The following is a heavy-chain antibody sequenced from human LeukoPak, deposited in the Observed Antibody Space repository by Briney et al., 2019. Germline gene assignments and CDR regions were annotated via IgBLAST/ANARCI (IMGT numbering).Heavy chain of an antibody. CDR1: GFTFSDYY. D-gene: IGHD3-10*01. CDR2: ISSSGSTI. Sequence: GGSLRLSCAASGFTFSDYYISWIRQAPGKGLEWVSYISSSGSTIYYADSVKGRFTISRDNAKNTLYLQMNSLRAEDTAVYYCAKYYYGSGSYYKGLDYWGQGTLVTVSS. V-gene: IGHV3-11*01. CDR3: AKYYYGSGSYYKGLDY. J-gene: IGHJ4*02.